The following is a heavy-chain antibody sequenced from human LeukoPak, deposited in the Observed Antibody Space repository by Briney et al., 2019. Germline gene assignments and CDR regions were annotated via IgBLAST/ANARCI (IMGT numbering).Heavy chain of an antibody. D-gene: IGHD3-10*01. V-gene: IGHV1-2*06. CDR1: GYIFTDYY. J-gene: IGHJ4*02. CDR3: ARDRSYYGSGSYYNLAY. Sequence: ASVKVSCKASGYIFTDYYMHWVRQAPGQELGWMGRINPNSGGTNYAQKFQGRVTMTRDTSISTAYMELSRLRSDDPAVYYCARDRSYYGSGSYYNLAYWGQGTLVTVSS. CDR2: INPNSGGT.